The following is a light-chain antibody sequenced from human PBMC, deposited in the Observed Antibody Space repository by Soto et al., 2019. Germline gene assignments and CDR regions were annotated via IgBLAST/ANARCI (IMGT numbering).Light chain of an antibody. J-gene: IGKJ2*01. CDR2: GAS. V-gene: IGKV3-20*01. CDR1: QSVSSNY. CDR3: QQYSSSSYT. Sequence: DIVLTQSPDTLSLSPGERATLSCRASQSVSSNYLAWYQQKPGQAPRLLIYGASTRATGIPDRFSGSGSGTDFTLTISRLEPEDFALYYCQQYSSSSYTFGQGTRLEIK.